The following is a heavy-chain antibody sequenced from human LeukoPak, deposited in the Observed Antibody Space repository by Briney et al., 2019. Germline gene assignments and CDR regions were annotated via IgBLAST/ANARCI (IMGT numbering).Heavy chain of an antibody. Sequence: GGSLRLSCAASGFTVSSYYMSWVRQAPGKGLEWVSVIYSGGSTYYPDSVKGRFTISRDNSKNTLYLQMNSLRAEDTAVYYCARDSSGVWGQGTLVTVSS. CDR2: IYSGGST. CDR3: ARDSSGV. CDR1: GFTVSSYY. V-gene: IGHV3-66*01. D-gene: IGHD6-19*01. J-gene: IGHJ4*02.